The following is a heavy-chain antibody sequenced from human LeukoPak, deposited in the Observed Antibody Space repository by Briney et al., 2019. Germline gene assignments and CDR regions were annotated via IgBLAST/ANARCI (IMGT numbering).Heavy chain of an antibody. J-gene: IGHJ4*02. CDR2: ISSSSSTI. CDR3: ARVGKSPYYDLWSGHELNYFDY. CDR1: GFTFSSYS. Sequence: PGGSLRLSCAASGFTFSSYSMNWVRQAPGKGLEWVSYISSSSSTIYYADSVKGRFTISRDNAKNSLYLQMNSLRAEDTAVYYCARVGKSPYYDLWSGHELNYFDYWGQGTLVTVSS. V-gene: IGHV3-48*01. D-gene: IGHD3-3*01.